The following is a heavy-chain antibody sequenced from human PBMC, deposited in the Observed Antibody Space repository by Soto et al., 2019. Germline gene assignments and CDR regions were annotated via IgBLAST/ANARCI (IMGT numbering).Heavy chain of an antibody. CDR2: IYHSGST. J-gene: IGHJ4*02. CDR3: AAGGGLPRYY. V-gene: IGHV4-30-2*01. Sequence: QLQLQESGSGLVKPSQTLSLTCAVSGGSISSGGYSWSWIRQPPGKVLEWIGYIYHSGSTYSNPSLKSRVTISVDRAKNQFSLKLSSVTAADTAVYYCAAGGGLPRYYWGQGTLVTVSS. D-gene: IGHD5-12*01. CDR1: GGSISSGGYS.